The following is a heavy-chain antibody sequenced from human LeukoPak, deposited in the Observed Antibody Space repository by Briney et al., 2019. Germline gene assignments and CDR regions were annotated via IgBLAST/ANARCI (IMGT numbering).Heavy chain of an antibody. Sequence: PGGSLRLSCAASGFTFSSQSMSWVRQAPGKGLEWVSHISSSSSTIYYADPVKGRFTISRDNAKNSLYLQMDSLRDEDTAMYYCASRHSSTWTFDYWGQGTLVTVSS. CDR1: GFTFSSQS. D-gene: IGHD6-13*01. V-gene: IGHV3-48*02. J-gene: IGHJ4*02. CDR3: ASRHSSTWTFDY. CDR2: ISSSSSTI.